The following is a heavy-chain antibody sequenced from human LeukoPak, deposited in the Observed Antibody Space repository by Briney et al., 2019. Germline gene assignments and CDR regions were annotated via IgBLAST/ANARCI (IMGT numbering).Heavy chain of an antibody. V-gene: IGHV4-39*07. D-gene: IGHD2-21*02. J-gene: IGHJ4*02. Sequence: SETLSLTCTVSGGSFGTTSYYCAWVRQPPGKGLEWIGSVYYSGTTLDNPSLKSRVTISVDTSKNQFSLRLTSVTVADTAVYYCARHWAYCDGDCGYFHSWGQGAQVTVSS. CDR2: VYYSGTT. CDR1: GGSFGTTSYY. CDR3: ARHWAYCDGDCGYFHS.